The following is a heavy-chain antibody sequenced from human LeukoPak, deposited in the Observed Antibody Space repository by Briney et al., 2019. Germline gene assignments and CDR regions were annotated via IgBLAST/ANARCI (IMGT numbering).Heavy chain of an antibody. D-gene: IGHD6-19*01. J-gene: IGHJ4*02. CDR1: GVTFSSYW. V-gene: IGHV3-74*01. CDR2: INSDGSST. CDR3: AKDVVGQQWPENY. Sequence: PGGSLRLSCAASGVTFSSYWMHWVRHAPGEGLGWVSRINSDGSSTSYADSVKGRFTISRDNAKNTLYLQMNSLRPEDTAMYHCAKDVVGQQWPENYWGQGTLVTVSS.